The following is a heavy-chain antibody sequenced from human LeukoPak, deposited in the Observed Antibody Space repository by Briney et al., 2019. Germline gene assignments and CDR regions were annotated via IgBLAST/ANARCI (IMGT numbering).Heavy chain of an antibody. Sequence: SETLSLTCAVYGGSFSGYYWSWIRQPPGKGLEWIGEINHSGSTNYNPSLKSRVTISVDTSKNQFSLKLSSVTAADTAVYYCARESSTSNFDYWGQGTLVTVSS. CDR2: INHSGST. V-gene: IGHV4-34*01. D-gene: IGHD2-2*01. CDR3: ARESSTSNFDY. CDR1: GGSFSGYY. J-gene: IGHJ4*02.